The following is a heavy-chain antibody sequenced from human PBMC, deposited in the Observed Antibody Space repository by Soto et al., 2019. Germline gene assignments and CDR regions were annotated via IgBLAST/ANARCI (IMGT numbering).Heavy chain of an antibody. V-gene: IGHV1-18*01. Sequence: QVQLVQSGAEVKKPGASVKVSCKASGYTFTSYGISWVRQAPGQGREWMGWISAYNGNTNYAQKLQGRVTMTTDTSTSTAYMELRSLRSDDTAVYYCAREFRFPAGELSSTSPYFDYWGQGTLVTVSS. CDR1: GYTFTSYG. J-gene: IGHJ4*02. CDR3: AREFRFPAGELSSTSPYFDY. D-gene: IGHD3-16*02. CDR2: ISAYNGNT.